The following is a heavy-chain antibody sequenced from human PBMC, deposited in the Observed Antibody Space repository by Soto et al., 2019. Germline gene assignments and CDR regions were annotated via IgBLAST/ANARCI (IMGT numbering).Heavy chain of an antibody. CDR2: ISYDGSNK. J-gene: IGHJ6*02. D-gene: IGHD7-27*01. V-gene: IGHV3-30-3*01. CDR1: GFTFSSYA. CDR3: ARPNRHYYYYGMDV. Sequence: SLRLSCAASGFTFSSYAMHWVRQAPGKGLEWVAVISYDGSNKYYADSVKGRFTISRDNSKNTLYLQMNSLRAEDTAVYYCARPNRHYYYYGMDVWGQGTTVTVSS.